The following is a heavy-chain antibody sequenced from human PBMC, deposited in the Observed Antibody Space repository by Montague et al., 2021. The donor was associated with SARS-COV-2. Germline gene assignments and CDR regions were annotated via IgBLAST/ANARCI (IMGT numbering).Heavy chain of an antibody. CDR3: ARGTGYDYYFDC. CDR2: IYYNTGNT. CDR1: GGSISDYY. D-gene: IGHD5-12*01. J-gene: IGHJ4*02. Sequence: SETLSLTCNVSGGSISDYYWNWIRQPPGKGLEWIGYIYYNTGNTXXNPXPQSRVTISLDTSKNQFSLNLRSVTAADTALYFCARGTGYDYYFDCWGLGTLVTVSS. V-gene: IGHV4-59*01.